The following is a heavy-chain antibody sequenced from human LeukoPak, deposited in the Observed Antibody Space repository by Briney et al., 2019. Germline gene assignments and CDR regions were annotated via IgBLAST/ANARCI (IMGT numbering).Heavy chain of an antibody. D-gene: IGHD2-15*01. CDR3: AKEIYCSGGSCYSDAFDI. J-gene: IGHJ3*02. CDR1: GFTFSSYA. CDR2: ISGSGGST. V-gene: IGHV3-23*01. Sequence: GGSLRLSCAASGFTFSSYAMSWVRQAPGKGLEWVSAISGSGGSTYYADSVEGRFTISRDNSKNTLYLQMNSLRAEDTAVYYCAKEIYCSGGSCYSDAFDIWGQGTMVTVSS.